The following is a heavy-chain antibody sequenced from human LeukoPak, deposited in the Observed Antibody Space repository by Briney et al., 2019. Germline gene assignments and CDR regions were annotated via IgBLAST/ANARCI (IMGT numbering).Heavy chain of an antibody. D-gene: IGHD6-6*01. CDR1: GFTFSSYW. J-gene: IGHJ6*03. CDR2: IKQDGSEK. V-gene: IGHV3-7*01. Sequence: GGSLRLSCAASGFTFSSYWMSWVRPAPGKGLEWVANIKQDGSEKYYVDSVKGRFTISRDNAKNSLYLQMNSLRAEDTAVYYCARDRVATRPKPLISYYYMDVWGKGTTVTVSS. CDR3: ARDRVATRPKPLISYYYMDV.